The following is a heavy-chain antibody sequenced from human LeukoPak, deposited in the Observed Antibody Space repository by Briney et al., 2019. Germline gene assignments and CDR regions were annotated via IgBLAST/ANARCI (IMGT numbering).Heavy chain of an antibody. Sequence: GGPLRLSCAASGFTFSSYSMNWLHEAPGKGLEWVSSISSSSSYIYSADSVNGLFTISRTNAKNKLYMQMNSLRAEDTAVYNCARDEYKQPHFDYWGQGTLVTVSS. D-gene: IGHD2-2*01. J-gene: IGHJ4*02. V-gene: IGHV3-21*01. CDR1: GFTFSSYS. CDR2: ISSSSSYI. CDR3: ARDEYKQPHFDY.